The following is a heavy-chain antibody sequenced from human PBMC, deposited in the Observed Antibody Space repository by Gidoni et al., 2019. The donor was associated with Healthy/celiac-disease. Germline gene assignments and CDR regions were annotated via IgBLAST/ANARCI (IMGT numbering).Heavy chain of an antibody. Sequence: QVQLQQWGAGLLKPSETLSLPCAVYGGSFSGYYWSWIRQPPGKGLEWMGEINHSGSTNYNPSLKSRVTISVDTSKNQFSLKLSSVTAADTAVYYCARGCIAVASSYFDYWGQGTLVTVSS. CDR2: INHSGST. D-gene: IGHD6-19*01. CDR3: ARGCIAVASSYFDY. CDR1: GGSFSGYY. V-gene: IGHV4-34*01. J-gene: IGHJ4*02.